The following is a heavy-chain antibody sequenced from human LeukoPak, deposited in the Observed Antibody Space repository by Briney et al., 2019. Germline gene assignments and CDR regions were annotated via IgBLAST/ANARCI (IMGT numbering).Heavy chain of an antibody. Sequence: PSETLSLTCSVSGGSISSYYWSWIRRPAGKGLEWIGRIHTSGSTNYNPSLKSRVTMSVDTSKNQFSLKLSSVTAADTAVYYCARVFFGHFDYWGQGTLVTVSS. D-gene: IGHD3-10*01. CDR1: GGSISSYY. J-gene: IGHJ4*02. CDR3: ARVFFGHFDY. V-gene: IGHV4-4*07. CDR2: IHTSGST.